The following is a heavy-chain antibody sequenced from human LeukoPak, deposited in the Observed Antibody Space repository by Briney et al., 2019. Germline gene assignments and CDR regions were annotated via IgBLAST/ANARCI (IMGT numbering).Heavy chain of an antibody. CDR1: GGSISSGGYS. J-gene: IGHJ3*02. V-gene: IGHV4-30-2*01. CDR2: IYHSGST. D-gene: IGHD2-15*01. CDR3: AGLVVAAKGDAFDI. Sequence: SETLSLTCAVSGGSISSGGYSWSWIRQPPGKGLEWIGYIYHSGSTYYNPSLKSRVTISVDTSKNQFSLKLSSVTAAGTAVYYCAGLVVAAKGDAFDIWGQGTMVTVSS.